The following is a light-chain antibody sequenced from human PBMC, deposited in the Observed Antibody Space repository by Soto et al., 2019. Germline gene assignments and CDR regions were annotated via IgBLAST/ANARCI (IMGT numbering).Light chain of an antibody. CDR1: QSISKW. CDR2: EAS. CDR3: QQYTNYPWT. J-gene: IGKJ1*01. V-gene: IGKV1-5*03. Sequence: IQMTQPRCTMSASLVDRGTITCRACQSISKWLAWFQQKAGKAPKPLIYEASKLATGVPSRISGSGSGTEFTLTISSLQPDDFATYYCQQYTNYPWTFGQGTKVDIK.